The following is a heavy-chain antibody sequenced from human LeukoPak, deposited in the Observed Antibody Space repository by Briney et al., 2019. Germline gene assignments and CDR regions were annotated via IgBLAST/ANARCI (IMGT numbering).Heavy chain of an antibody. CDR3: AGEEEQLVIWFDP. D-gene: IGHD6-13*01. Sequence: VASVKVSCKASGYTFTSYYMHWVRQAPGQGLEWMGIINPSGGSTSYAQKFQGRVTMTRDTSTSTVYMELSSLRSEDTAVYYCAGEEEQLVIWFDPWGQGTLVTVSS. J-gene: IGHJ5*02. CDR2: INPSGGST. CDR1: GYTFTSYY. V-gene: IGHV1-46*01.